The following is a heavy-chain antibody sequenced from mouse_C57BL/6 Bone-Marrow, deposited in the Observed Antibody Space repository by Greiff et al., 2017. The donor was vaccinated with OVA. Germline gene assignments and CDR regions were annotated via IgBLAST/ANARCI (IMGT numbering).Heavy chain of an antibody. CDR3: ARGPLLLRYCAY. Sequence: DVQLVESGGGLVKPGGSLKLSCAASGFTFSDYGMHWVRQAPEKGLDWVAYISSGSSTIYYADTVKGRFTISRDNAKNTLFLQMTSLRSEDTAMYYCARGPLLLRYCAYWGQGTLVTVSA. CDR2: ISSGSSTI. CDR1: GFTFSDYG. D-gene: IGHD1-1*01. J-gene: IGHJ3*01. V-gene: IGHV5-17*01.